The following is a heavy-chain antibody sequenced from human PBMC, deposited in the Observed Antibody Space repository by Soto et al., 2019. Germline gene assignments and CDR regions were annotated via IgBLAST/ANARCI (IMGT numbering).Heavy chain of an antibody. Sequence: SETLSLTCTVSGGSISSYYWSWIRQPPGKGLEWIGYIYYSGSTNYNPSLKSRVTISVDTSKNQFSLKLSSVTAADTAVYYCARDSRLGYCSSTSCPRKYYYYYGMDVWGQGTTVTVSS. CDR3: ARDSRLGYCSSTSCPRKYYYYYGMDV. CDR1: GGSISSYY. V-gene: IGHV4-59*12. J-gene: IGHJ6*02. D-gene: IGHD2-2*01. CDR2: IYYSGST.